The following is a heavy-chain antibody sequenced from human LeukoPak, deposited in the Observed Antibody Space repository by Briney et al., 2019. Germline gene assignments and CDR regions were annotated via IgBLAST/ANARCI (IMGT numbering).Heavy chain of an antibody. D-gene: IGHD3-10*01. Sequence: PGGSLRLSCAASGLIFSHYGMHWVRQAAGKGLEWVAFIRHDGSNEYYADSVKGRFTVSRDNSKSTLFLQMNSLRVEEMAVYYCAKEVHPYDSGTYYFDYWGRGTLVTVSS. V-gene: IGHV3-30*02. CDR3: AKEVHPYDSGTYYFDY. CDR2: IRHDGSNE. J-gene: IGHJ4*02. CDR1: GLIFSHYG.